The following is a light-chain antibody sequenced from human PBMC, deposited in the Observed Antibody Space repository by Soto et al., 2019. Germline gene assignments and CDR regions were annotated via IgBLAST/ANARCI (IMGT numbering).Light chain of an antibody. J-gene: IGLJ2*01. CDR2: GVS. CDR3: SSYTCSSTLVV. V-gene: IGLV2-14*03. Sequence: QSVLTQPASVSGSPGQSITISCTGTSGDIGSYNYVSWYQQLPGKVPKLMIYGVSNRPSGVSNRFSGSKSGNTASLTISGLQAEDEADYYCSSYTCSSTLVVFGGGTKLTVL. CDR1: SGDIGSYNY.